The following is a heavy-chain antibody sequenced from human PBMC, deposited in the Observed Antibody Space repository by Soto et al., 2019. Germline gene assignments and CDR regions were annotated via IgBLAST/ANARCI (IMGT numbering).Heavy chain of an antibody. J-gene: IGHJ3*02. D-gene: IGHD1-7*01. CDR2: IRSNSDGGTT. V-gene: IGHV3-15*07. Sequence: EVQLVESGGGLVTPGGSLRLSCEASGFTFTNAWMNWVRQAPGQGLEWVGRIRSNSDGGTTDYAAPVKGRFSISRDDSTNTLDLQINRLKTEDTAVSCWSTTKAGTSTFGIWGQGTMVTVSS. CDR1: GFTFTNAW. CDR3: STTKAGTSTFGI.